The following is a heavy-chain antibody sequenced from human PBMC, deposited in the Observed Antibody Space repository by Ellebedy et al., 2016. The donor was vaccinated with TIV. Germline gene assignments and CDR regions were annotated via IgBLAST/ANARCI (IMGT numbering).Heavy chain of an antibody. CDR1: GYIFSNYY. Sequence: GESLKISCKGSGYIFSNYYIAWVRQMPGKGLEWMGVIYPAESDTRYSPSFRGQVTISADKSIRTAYLQWRSLKSSDTAMYYCARHSLRGAVAGLTTGSDYWGQGTLVTVSS. CDR2: IYPAESDT. V-gene: IGHV5-51*01. J-gene: IGHJ4*02. D-gene: IGHD6-19*01. CDR3: ARHSLRGAVAGLTTGSDY.